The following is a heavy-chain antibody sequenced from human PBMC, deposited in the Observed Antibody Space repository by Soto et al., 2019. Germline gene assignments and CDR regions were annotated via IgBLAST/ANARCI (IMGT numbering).Heavy chain of an antibody. D-gene: IGHD1-1*01. V-gene: IGHV3-23*01. J-gene: IGHJ3*02. CDR1: GFTFSSYA. CDR2: ISGSGGST. Sequence: GGSLRLSCAASGFTFSSYAMSWVRQAPGKGLEWVSAISGSGGSTYYADSVKGRFTISRVNSKNTLYLQMNSPRAEDTAVYYCAKGGTRTPDAFDIWGQGTMVTVSS. CDR3: AKGGTRTPDAFDI.